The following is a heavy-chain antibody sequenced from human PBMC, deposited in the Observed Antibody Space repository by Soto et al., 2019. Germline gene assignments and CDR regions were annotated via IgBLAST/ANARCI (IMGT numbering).Heavy chain of an antibody. J-gene: IGHJ4*02. CDR3: GKDPSAQYLGYFDY. CDR1: GFTFSSYG. CDR2: ISYDGSDK. D-gene: IGHD3-10*01. V-gene: IGHV3-30*18. Sequence: GGSLRLSCAASGFTFSSYGVHWVRQAPGKGLEWVAVISYDGSDKNYADSVKGRFTISRDNSKNTLYLQMNSLRAEDTAVYYCGKDPSAQYLGYFDYWGQGTLVTVSS.